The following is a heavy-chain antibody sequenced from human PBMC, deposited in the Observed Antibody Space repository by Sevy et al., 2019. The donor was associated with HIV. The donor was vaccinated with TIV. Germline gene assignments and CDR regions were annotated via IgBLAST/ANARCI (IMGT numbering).Heavy chain of an antibody. V-gene: IGHV3-30-3*01. D-gene: IGHD6-13*01. CDR3: ARDDGEGYGSSWSRGYYYYGMDV. J-gene: IGHJ6*02. Sequence: GGSLRLSCAASGFTFSSYAMHWVRQAPGKGLEWVAVISYDGSNKYYADSVKGRFTISRDNSKNTLYLQMNSLRAEDTAVYYCARDDGEGYGSSWSRGYYYYGMDVWGQGTTVTVSS. CDR1: GFTFSSYA. CDR2: ISYDGSNK.